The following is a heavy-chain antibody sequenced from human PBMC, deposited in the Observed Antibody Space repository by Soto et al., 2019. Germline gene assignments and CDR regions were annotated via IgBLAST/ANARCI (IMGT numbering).Heavy chain of an antibody. CDR1: GFSFSDYY. D-gene: IGHD1-1*01. CDR2: ISNTGRII. Sequence: GSLRLSCAGSGFSFSDYYMTWIRQAPGKGLEWLSYISNTGRIIYDADSVKGRFTISRDNAKNSLYLQMNSLRDEDSALYYCARLYGNYWTLDPWGQGILVTVYS. J-gene: IGHJ5*02. CDR3: ARLYGNYWTLDP. V-gene: IGHV3-11*01.